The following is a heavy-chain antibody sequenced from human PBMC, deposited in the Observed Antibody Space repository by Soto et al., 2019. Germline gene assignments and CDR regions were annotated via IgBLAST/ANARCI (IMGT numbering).Heavy chain of an antibody. Sequence: QVQLVQSGAEVKKPGSSVKVSCKASGGTFSSYAISWVRQAPGQGLEWMGGIIPIFGTPNYAQKFQGRVTITADESTSTTYMELSSLRSEDMAVYYCASLPTPIQLWLGYWGQGTLVTVSS. J-gene: IGHJ4*02. CDR2: IIPIFGTP. D-gene: IGHD5-18*01. CDR1: GGTFSSYA. V-gene: IGHV1-69*12. CDR3: ASLPTPIQLWLGY.